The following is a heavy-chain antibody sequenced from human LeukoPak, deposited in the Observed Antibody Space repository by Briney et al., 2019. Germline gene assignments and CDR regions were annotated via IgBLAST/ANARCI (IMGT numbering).Heavy chain of an antibody. CDR2: VGGGGQRT. D-gene: IGHD3-22*01. V-gene: IGHV3-23*01. J-gene: IGHJ4*02. CDR1: GLSFGAHA. CDR3: AKDRGYYVDTGTINF. Sequence: GGSLRLSCAASGLSFGAHAMHWVRQAPGMGLEWVSGVGGGGQRTHYADSVKGRFTISRDNSKNTLYLQMNSLRAEDTAIYYCAKDRGYYVDTGTINFWGQGTLVTVSS.